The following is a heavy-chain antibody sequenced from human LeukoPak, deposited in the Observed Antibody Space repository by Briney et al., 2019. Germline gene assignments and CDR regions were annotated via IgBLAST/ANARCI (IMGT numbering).Heavy chain of an antibody. V-gene: IGHV1-8*01. Sequence: ASVKVSCKASGYTFTSYDINWVRQATGQGLEWMGWMNPNSGNTGYAQKFQGRVTMTRNTSISTAYMELSSLRSEDTAVYYCARGPYSSGWYGDGGNWFDPWGQGTLVTVSS. CDR1: GYTFTSYD. CDR3: ARGPYSSGWYGDGGNWFDP. D-gene: IGHD6-19*01. J-gene: IGHJ5*02. CDR2: MNPNSGNT.